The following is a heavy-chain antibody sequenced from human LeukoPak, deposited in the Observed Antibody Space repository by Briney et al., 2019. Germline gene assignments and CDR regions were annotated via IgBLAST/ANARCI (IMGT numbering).Heavy chain of an antibody. Sequence: PGGSLRLSCAVSGLSFSIYEMNWVRQAPEKGLEWISYISSSGTTIKYADSVKGRFTISRDNGKSSLYLQMNSLRAEDTALYYCARVVHSSSWYNDYWGQGTLVTVSS. V-gene: IGHV3-48*03. CDR3: ARVVHSSSWYNDY. D-gene: IGHD6-13*01. CDR2: ISSSGTTI. J-gene: IGHJ4*02. CDR1: GLSFSIYE.